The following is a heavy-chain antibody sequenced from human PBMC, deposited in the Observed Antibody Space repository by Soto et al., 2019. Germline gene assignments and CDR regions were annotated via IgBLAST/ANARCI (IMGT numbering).Heavy chain of an antibody. J-gene: IGHJ4*02. D-gene: IGHD1-7*01. CDR2: INHSGST. V-gene: IGHV4-34*01. Sequence: SETLSLTCAVYGGSFSGYYWSWIRQPPGKGLEWIGEINHSGSTNYNPSLKSRVTISVDTSKNQFSLKLSSVTAADTAVYYCAREPLERTGTTPDYWGQGTLVTVSS. CDR3: AREPLERTGTTPDY. CDR1: GGSFSGYY.